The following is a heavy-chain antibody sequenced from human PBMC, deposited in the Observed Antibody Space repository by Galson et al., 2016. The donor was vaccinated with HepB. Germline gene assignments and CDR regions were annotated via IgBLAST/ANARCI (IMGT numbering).Heavy chain of an antibody. CDR2: IYYDGST. J-gene: IGHJ4*02. Sequence: SETLSLTCSVSGDSITVYYWSWIRQPPGKGLEWIGYIYYDGSTVYNPSLKSRVTMSLDTSKNDFSLTLTSVTAADTAVYYCAREPHNWGRGTLVTVSS. CDR3: AREPHN. CDR1: GDSITVYY. V-gene: IGHV4-59*13.